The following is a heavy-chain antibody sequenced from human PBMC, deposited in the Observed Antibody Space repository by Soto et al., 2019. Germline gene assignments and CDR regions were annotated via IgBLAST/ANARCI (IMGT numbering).Heavy chain of an antibody. Sequence: PSETLSLTCTVSGGAISSSSYYWGWIRQPPGKGLGWIGSMFYNGSTYYNPSLKSRVTISVDTSKNQSSLKLTSVPAADTAVYYCARHIKKDGLRFLERFFSFEYWRQGAMVAVSS. CDR1: GGAISSSSYY. CDR3: ARHIKKDGLRFLERFFSFEY. D-gene: IGHD3-3*01. CDR2: MFYNGST. J-gene: IGHJ4*03. V-gene: IGHV4-39*01.